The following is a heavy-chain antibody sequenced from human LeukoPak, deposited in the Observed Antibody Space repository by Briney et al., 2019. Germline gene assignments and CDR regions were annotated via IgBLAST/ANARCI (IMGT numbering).Heavy chain of an antibody. CDR2: IKQDGSEK. V-gene: IGHV3-7*01. CDR3: ARDRAREMVTTNINFDY. D-gene: IGHD5-18*01. J-gene: IGHJ4*02. Sequence: GGSLRLSCAASGFTFSSYWMSWVRQAPGKGLEWVANIKQDGSEKYYVDSVKGRFTISRDNAKNSLYLQMNGLRAEDTAVYYCARDRAREMVTTNINFDYWGQGTLVTVSS. CDR1: GFTFSSYW.